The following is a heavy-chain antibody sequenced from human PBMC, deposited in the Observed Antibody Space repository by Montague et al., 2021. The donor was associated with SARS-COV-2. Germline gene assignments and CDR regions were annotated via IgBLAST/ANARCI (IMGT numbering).Heavy chain of an antibody. CDR1: GLTFGSYA. Sequence: SLRLSCAASGLTFGSYAMHWVRQAPGKGLEWVAVISDDGSNKYYADSVKGRFTISRDNSKNTLYLQMNSLRAEDTAVYYCASRENYGSGSHFQHWGQGTLVTVSS. CDR2: ISDDGSNK. D-gene: IGHD3-10*01. J-gene: IGHJ1*01. CDR3: ASRENYGSGSHFQH. V-gene: IGHV3-30-3*01.